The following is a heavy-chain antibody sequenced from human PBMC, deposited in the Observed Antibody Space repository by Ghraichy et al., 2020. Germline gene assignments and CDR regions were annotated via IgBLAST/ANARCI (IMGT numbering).Heavy chain of an antibody. Sequence: SQTLSLTCTVSGGSLHNYYWSWIRQSPGKGLESIGSIYYTGSTRYNPSLKSRVTMSVDTFKNQFSVKLSSVTAADTAIYYCARSGERDHWSGWLFDPWGQGTLVTVSS. CDR2: IYYTGST. J-gene: IGHJ5*02. V-gene: IGHV4-59*01. D-gene: IGHD3-3*01. CDR1: GGSLHNYY. CDR3: ARSGERDHWSGWLFDP.